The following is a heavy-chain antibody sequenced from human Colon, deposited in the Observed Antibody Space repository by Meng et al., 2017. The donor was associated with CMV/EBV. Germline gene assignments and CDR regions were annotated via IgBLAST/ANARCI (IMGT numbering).Heavy chain of an antibody. V-gene: IGHV4-34*01. CDR1: GGSFGVYY. D-gene: IGHD6-13*01. Sequence: CFVAGGSFGVYYWGWLRQPPGKGLEWIGEINHSGSTNYNRSLKSRVIISLDTSKNQFSLKLNSVTAADTAVYYCARGRGSSNWPLIYWGQGTLVTVSS. CDR3: ARGRGSSNWPLIY. CDR2: INHSGST. J-gene: IGHJ4*02.